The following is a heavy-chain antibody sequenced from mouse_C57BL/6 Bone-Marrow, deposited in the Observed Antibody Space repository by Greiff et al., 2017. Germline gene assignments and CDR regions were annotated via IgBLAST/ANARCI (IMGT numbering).Heavy chain of an antibody. Sequence: EVKVEESGPGLVKPSQSLSLTCSVTGYSITSGYYWNWIRQFPGNKLEWMGYISYDGSNNYNPSLKNRISITRDTSKNQFFLKLNSVTTEDTATYYCASLSSHYYGSSWFAYWGQGTLVTVSA. CDR3: ASLSSHYYGSSWFAY. J-gene: IGHJ3*01. V-gene: IGHV3-6*01. CDR2: ISYDGSN. D-gene: IGHD1-1*01. CDR1: GYSITSGYY.